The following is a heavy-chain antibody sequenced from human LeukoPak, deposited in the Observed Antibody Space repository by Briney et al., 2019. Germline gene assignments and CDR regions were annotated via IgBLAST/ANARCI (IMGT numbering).Heavy chain of an antibody. Sequence: GGSLRLSCAASGFTFSSYSMNWVRQAPGKGLEWVSSISSSSSYIYYADSVKGRFTISRDNAKNSLYLQMNSLRAEDTAVYYCARAGPDYGDYVSAFDIWGQGTMVTVSS. D-gene: IGHD4-17*01. CDR3: ARAGPDYGDYVSAFDI. J-gene: IGHJ3*02. V-gene: IGHV3-21*01. CDR2: ISSSSSYI. CDR1: GFTFSSYS.